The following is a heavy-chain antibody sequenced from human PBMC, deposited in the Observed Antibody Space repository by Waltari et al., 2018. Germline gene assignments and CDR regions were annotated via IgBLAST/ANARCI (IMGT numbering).Heavy chain of an antibody. CDR3: ARQGSSGSYYFRPNWFDP. Sequence: QIQLVQSGAEVKKPGASVKVSCKASGYTFTSYAMHWVRQAPGQRLEWMGWINAGNGNTKYSQKFQGRVTITRDTSASTAYMELSSLRSEDTAVYYCARQGSSGSYYFRPNWFDPWGQGTLVTVSS. D-gene: IGHD3-10*01. J-gene: IGHJ5*02. CDR2: INAGNGNT. V-gene: IGHV1-3*01. CDR1: GYTFTSYA.